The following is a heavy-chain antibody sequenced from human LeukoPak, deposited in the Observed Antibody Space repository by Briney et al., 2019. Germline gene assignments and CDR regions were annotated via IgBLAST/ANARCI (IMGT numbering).Heavy chain of an antibody. J-gene: IGHJ4*02. CDR2: ISGSGGNT. Sequence: GRSLRLSCAASGFTFSSYARSWVRQAPGKGLEWVSTISGSGGNTYYADSVKGRFTISRDNSKNTLYLQMDSLRAEDTAVYSCAKAPQGVVTTTFYFDYWGQGTLVTVSS. V-gene: IGHV3-23*01. D-gene: IGHD2-21*02. CDR1: GFTFSSYA. CDR3: AKAPQGVVTTTFYFDY.